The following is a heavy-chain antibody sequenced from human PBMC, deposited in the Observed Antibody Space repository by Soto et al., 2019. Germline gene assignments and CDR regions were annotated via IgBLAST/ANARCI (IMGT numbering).Heavy chain of an antibody. CDR3: AKSGYCSGGNCEWYFGL. CDR1: GFTFSSYG. J-gene: IGHJ2*01. V-gene: IGHV3-30*18. CDR2: ISDDGRNK. D-gene: IGHD2-15*01. Sequence: QVQLVESGGGVVQPGRSLRLSCAASGFTFSSYGLHWVRQAPGKGLEWVAVISDDGRNKYYADPVKGRFTISRDNSKNTLYLQMNSLRAEDTAVYYCAKSGYCSGGNCEWYFGLWGRGTRVTVSS.